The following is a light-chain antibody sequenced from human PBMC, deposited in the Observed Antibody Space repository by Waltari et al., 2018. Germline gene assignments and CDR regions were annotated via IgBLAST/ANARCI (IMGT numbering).Light chain of an antibody. J-gene: IGLJ1*01. CDR3: CSYADSSTYV. V-gene: IGLV2-11*01. CDR2: DVY. CDR1: SSADGDYNY. Sequence: QSALTQPRSVSGSPGQLVTISCTGTSSADGDYNYVPWYQQHPGKAPKVMIYDVYKRPSGVPDRFSGSKSGNTASLTISGLQAEDGADYYCCSYADSSTYVFGTGTQVTVL.